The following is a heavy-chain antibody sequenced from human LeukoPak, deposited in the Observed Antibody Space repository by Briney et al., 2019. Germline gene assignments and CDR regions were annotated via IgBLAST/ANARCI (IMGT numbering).Heavy chain of an antibody. CDR2: ISGSGGST. J-gene: IGHJ2*01. CDR3: ARDAAAGTKPYWYFDL. D-gene: IGHD6-13*01. CDR1: GFTFSSYA. Sequence: GGSLRLSCAASGFTFSSYAMSWVRQAPGKGLEWVSAISGSGGSTYYADSVKGRFTISRDNSKNTLYLQMNSLRAEDTAVYYCARDAAAGTKPYWYFDLWGRGTLVTVSS. V-gene: IGHV3-23*01.